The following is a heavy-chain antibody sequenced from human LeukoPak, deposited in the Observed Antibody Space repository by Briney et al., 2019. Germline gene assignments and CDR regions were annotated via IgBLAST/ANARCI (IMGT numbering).Heavy chain of an antibody. CDR1: GGSFSGYY. Sequence: SETLSLTCAVYGGSFSGYYWSWIRQPPGKGLEWIGEINHSGSTNYNPSLKGRVTISVDTSKNQFSLKLSSVTAADTAVYYCARGNYSFDYWGQGTLVTVSS. CDR3: ARGNYSFDY. V-gene: IGHV4-34*01. CDR2: INHSGST. J-gene: IGHJ4*02.